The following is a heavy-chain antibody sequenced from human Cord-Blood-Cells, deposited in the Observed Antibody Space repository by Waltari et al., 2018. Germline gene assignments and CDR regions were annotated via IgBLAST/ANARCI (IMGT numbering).Heavy chain of an antibody. J-gene: IGHJ1*01. CDR3: ARGGDSGSYSEYFQH. D-gene: IGHD1-26*01. CDR1: GGSFSGYY. CDR2: INHSGSI. V-gene: IGHV4-34*01. Sequence: QVQLQQWGAGLLKPSETLSLTCAVYGGSFSGYYWSWIRQPPGKGLEWIGEINHSGSINYNPSLKSRVTISVDTSKNQFSLKLSSVTAADTAVYYCARGGDSGSYSEYFQHWGQGTLVTVSS.